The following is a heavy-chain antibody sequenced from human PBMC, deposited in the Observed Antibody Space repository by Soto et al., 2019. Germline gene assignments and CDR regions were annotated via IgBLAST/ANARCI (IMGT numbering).Heavy chain of an antibody. Sequence: QVQLVQSGAEVKKPGASVKVSCKASGYTFTSYDINWVRQATGQGLEWMGWMNPNSGNTGYAQKFQGRVTMTRNTSISTAYMDVRSLRSEDTAVYYCARGLSDFWSGYTNYWGQGTLVTVSS. CDR2: MNPNSGNT. CDR3: ARGLSDFWSGYTNY. V-gene: IGHV1-8*01. D-gene: IGHD3-3*01. J-gene: IGHJ4*02. CDR1: GYTFTSYD.